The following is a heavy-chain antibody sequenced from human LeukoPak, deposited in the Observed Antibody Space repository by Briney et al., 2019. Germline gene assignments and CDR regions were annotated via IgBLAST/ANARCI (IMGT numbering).Heavy chain of an antibody. V-gene: IGHV3-43D*03. CDR2: ISWDGGNT. CDR1: GFTFNDYA. CDR3: AKGPGAAVGKRYIQH. J-gene: IGHJ1*01. Sequence: GGSLRLSCAASGFTFNDYAMHWVRQAPGKGLEWVSLISWDGGNTYYADSVKGRFTISTDNSKNSLSLQMNSLRAEDTALYYCAKGPGAAVGKRYIQHWGQGTLVTVSS. D-gene: IGHD6-13*01.